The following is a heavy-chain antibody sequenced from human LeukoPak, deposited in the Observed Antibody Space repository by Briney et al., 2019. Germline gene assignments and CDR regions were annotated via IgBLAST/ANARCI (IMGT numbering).Heavy chain of an antibody. Sequence: GGSLRLSCAVSGFTFSSHAMSWVRQAPGKGLERLSCISASDGATWYADSVKGRFTISRDNSKNTLYLQMNDLRAEDTAIYYCAKDGHVTYHYFHMDVWGKGTTVTVSS. CDR1: GFTFSSHA. CDR3: AKDGHVTYHYFHMDV. J-gene: IGHJ6*03. V-gene: IGHV3-23*01. D-gene: IGHD3-10*02. CDR2: ISASDGAT.